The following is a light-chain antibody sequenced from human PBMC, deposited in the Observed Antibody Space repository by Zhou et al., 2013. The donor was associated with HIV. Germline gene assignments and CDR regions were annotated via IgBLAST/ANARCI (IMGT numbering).Light chain of an antibody. CDR2: AAS. Sequence: DIQMTQSPSSLSASIGDRVTITCRASQAIRSDLGWYQQKPGKAPKRLIYAASTLQSGVPLRFSGSGSGTDFTLTISSLQPEDFATYYCLQHNTYPFTFGQGTRLDMK. J-gene: IGKJ5*01. V-gene: IGKV1-17*01. CDR1: QAIRSD. CDR3: LQHNTYPFT.